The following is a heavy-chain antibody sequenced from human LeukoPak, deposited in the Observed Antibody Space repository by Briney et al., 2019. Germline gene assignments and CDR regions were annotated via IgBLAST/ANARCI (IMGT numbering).Heavy chain of an antibody. Sequence: ASVKVSCKASGGTFSSYAISWVRQAPGQGLEWMGRINPNSGGTDYAQRFQGRVTMTRDTSMSTAYMELSWLRSDDTAVYYCARDFSLWFDYWGQGTLVTVSS. CDR1: GGTFSSYA. CDR2: INPNSGGT. CDR3: ARDFSLWFDY. D-gene: IGHD3-10*01. V-gene: IGHV1-2*06. J-gene: IGHJ4*02.